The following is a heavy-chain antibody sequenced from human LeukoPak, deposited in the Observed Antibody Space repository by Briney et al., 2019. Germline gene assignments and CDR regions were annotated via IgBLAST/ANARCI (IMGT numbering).Heavy chain of an antibody. V-gene: IGHV1-18*01. CDR2: ISAYNGNT. CDR3: ATSIAVDFDY. J-gene: IGHJ4*02. D-gene: IGHD6-19*01. CDR1: GYTFTSYG. Sequence: GASVKVSCKASGYTFTSYGISWVRQAPGQGLEWMGWISAYNGNTNYAQKFQGRVTLTEDTSTDTAYMELSSLRSEDTAVYYCATSIAVDFDYWGQGTLVTVSS.